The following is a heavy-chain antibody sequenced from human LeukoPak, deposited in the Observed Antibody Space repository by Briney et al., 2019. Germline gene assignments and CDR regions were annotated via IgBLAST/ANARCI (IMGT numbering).Heavy chain of an antibody. J-gene: IGHJ3*02. CDR3: AKEGYGDYGRGGAFDI. Sequence: GGSLRLSCAASGFTFSSYGMHWVRQAPGKGLEWVAVISYDGSNKYYADSVKGRFTISRDNSKNTLYLQMNSLRAEDTAVYYCAKEGYGDYGRGGAFDIWGQGTMVTVSS. CDR1: GFTFSSYG. D-gene: IGHD4-17*01. V-gene: IGHV3-30*18. CDR2: ISYDGSNK.